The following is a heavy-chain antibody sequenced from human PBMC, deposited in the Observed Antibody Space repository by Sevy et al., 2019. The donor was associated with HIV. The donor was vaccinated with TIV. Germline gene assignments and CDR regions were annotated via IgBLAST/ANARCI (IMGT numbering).Heavy chain of an antibody. D-gene: IGHD6-19*01. CDR1: GFTFSSYA. CDR2: ISGSGGST. V-gene: IGHV3-23*01. J-gene: IGHJ4*02. Sequence: GGSLRLSCAVSGFTFSSYAMSWVRQAPGKGLEWVSAISGSGGSTYYADSVKGRFTISRDNSKNTLYLQMNSLRAEGTAVYYGAKDPWLTDYWGQGTLVTVSS. CDR3: AKDPWLTDY.